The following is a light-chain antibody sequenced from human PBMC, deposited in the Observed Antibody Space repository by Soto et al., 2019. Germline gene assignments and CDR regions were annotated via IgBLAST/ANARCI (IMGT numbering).Light chain of an antibody. CDR2: DVS. CDR1: SSDVGGYNY. Sequence: QSVLTQPASVSGSPGQSITISCTGTSSDVGGYNYVCWYQQHPGKAPKLMIYDVSSRPSGVSNRFSGSKSGNTASLTISGLKAEDEDDYYCISSTNSSTLYVFGTGTKVTVL. J-gene: IGLJ1*01. V-gene: IGLV2-14*01. CDR3: ISSTNSSTLYV.